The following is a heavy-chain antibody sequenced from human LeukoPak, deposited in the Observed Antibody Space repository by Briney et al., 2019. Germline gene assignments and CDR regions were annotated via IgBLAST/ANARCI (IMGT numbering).Heavy chain of an antibody. CDR1: GGSISSYY. V-gene: IGHV4-59*08. CDR3: ARIRQYDYGSSGYSGGYYFDY. Sequence: KPSETLSLTCSVSGGSISSYYWSWIRQPPGKGLEWIGSIYSSGSTNYNPSLKSRATLSVDTSKKQFSLKLSSVTAADTAVYYCARIRQYDYGSSGYSGGYYFDYWGQGTLVTVSP. D-gene: IGHD3-22*01. J-gene: IGHJ4*02. CDR2: IYSSGST.